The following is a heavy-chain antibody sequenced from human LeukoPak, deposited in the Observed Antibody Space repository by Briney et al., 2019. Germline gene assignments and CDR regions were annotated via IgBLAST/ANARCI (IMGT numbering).Heavy chain of an antibody. CDR1: GGSISSYY. V-gene: IGHV4-4*07. Sequence: SETLSLTRTVSGGSISSYYWSWIRQPAGKGLEWIGRIYTSGSTNYNPSLKSRVTMSVDTSKNQFSLKLSSVTAADTAVYYCARLSPLGCSSTSCSTTWFDPWGQGTLVTVSS. J-gene: IGHJ5*02. D-gene: IGHD2-2*01. CDR2: IYTSGST. CDR3: ARLSPLGCSSTSCSTTWFDP.